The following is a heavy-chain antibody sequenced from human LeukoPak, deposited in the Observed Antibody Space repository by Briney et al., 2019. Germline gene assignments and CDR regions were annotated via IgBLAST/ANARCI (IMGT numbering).Heavy chain of an antibody. CDR1: GGSINSYY. D-gene: IGHD2-2*03. V-gene: IGHV4-4*07. CDR2: IYSSGST. CDR3: ARYGSTVFDI. Sequence: PSETLSLTCSVSGGSINSYYWSWIRQPAGKRLEWIGRIYSSGSTNYNPSLKSRVTMSVDTSKNQFSLKLSSVTAADTAVYYCARYGSTVFDIWGRGTMVTVSS. J-gene: IGHJ3*02.